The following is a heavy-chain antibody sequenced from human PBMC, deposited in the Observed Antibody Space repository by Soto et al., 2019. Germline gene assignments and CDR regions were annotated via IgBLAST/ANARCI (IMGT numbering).Heavy chain of an antibody. CDR3: AKDAPVGHTEDY. D-gene: IGHD5-18*01. V-gene: IGHV3-23*01. J-gene: IGHJ4*02. CDR1: GFTFSSYA. CDR2: ISGSGGRT. Sequence: GGSLRLSCAASGFTFSSYAMSWVRQAPGKGLKGVSAISGSGGRTYYADSVKGRFTISRDNSKNTLYLQMNSLRAEDTAVYYCAKDAPVGHTEDYWGQGTLVTVSS.